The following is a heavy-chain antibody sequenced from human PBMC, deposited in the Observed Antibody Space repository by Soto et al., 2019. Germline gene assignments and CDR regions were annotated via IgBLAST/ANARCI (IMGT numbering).Heavy chain of an antibody. CDR2: IYYSAST. CDR3: ARDSRTPSGGMDV. Sequence: SETLSLTCFVSGGFINSGDYHWTWIRQFPGKGLEWIGGIYYSASTYYNPALVSRITISLDTSKNQFSLKLTSVTAADTAVYYCARDSRTPSGGMDVWGQGTTVTVSS. V-gene: IGHV4-30-4*01. J-gene: IGHJ6*02. CDR1: GGFINSGDYH.